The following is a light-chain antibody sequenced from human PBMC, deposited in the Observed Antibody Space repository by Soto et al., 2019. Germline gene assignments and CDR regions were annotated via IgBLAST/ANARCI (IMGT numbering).Light chain of an antibody. J-gene: IGKJ1*01. CDR2: DAS. Sequence: DIQMTQSPSTLSASAGHRVTITCRASQSISSWLAWYQQKPGKAPKLLNYDASSLESGVPSRFSGSGSGTDLTLTISSLQPGDFATYYCQQYNSYPWTFGEGTKVEIK. CDR1: QSISSW. V-gene: IGKV1-5*01. CDR3: QQYNSYPWT.